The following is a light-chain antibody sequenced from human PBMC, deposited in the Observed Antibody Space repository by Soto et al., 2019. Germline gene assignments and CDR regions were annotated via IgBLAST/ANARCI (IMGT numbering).Light chain of an antibody. V-gene: IGKV3-15*01. Sequence: EVVLTQSPATLSVSPGERATLSCRASQTISRSLAWYQQKPGQAPRLLIYGASMRATGVPDRFSGSGSGTDFTLTISSLQSEDFAVYSCQQYIDWPPYTFGQGTKVEIK. CDR1: QTISRS. CDR3: QQYIDWPPYT. CDR2: GAS. J-gene: IGKJ2*01.